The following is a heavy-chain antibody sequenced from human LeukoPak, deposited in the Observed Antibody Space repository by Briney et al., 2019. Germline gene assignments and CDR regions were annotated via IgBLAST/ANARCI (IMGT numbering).Heavy chain of an antibody. V-gene: IGHV4-59*13. D-gene: IGHD3-22*01. Sequence: SETLSLTCTVSGGSISSYYWSWIRQPPGKGLEWSGYIYSSGSTTDNPSLKSRVTISVDTSKNQFSLRMSSVTAADTAVYYCARFTKYDGGGSYLDIWGQGTMVTVSS. CDR1: GGSISSYY. CDR3: ARFTKYDGGGSYLDI. J-gene: IGHJ3*02. CDR2: IYSSGST.